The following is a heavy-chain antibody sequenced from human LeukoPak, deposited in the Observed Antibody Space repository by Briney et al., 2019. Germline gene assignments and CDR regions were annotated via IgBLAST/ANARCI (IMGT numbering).Heavy chain of an antibody. CDR3: ARGAYYYED. J-gene: IGHJ4*02. Sequence: GGSLRLSCAASGFTFSSYGMHWVRQAPGKGLEWVAVISYDGSNKYYADSVKGRFTISRDNSKNTLYLQVNSLRAEDTAVYYCARGAYYYEDWGQGTLVTVSS. D-gene: IGHD3-22*01. CDR1: GFTFSSYG. V-gene: IGHV3-30*03. CDR2: ISYDGSNK.